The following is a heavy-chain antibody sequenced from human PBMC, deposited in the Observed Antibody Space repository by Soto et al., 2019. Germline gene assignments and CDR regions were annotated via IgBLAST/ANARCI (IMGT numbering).Heavy chain of an antibody. CDR1: GFSLSTSGMC. CDR2: IDWDDDK. Sequence: SGPTLVNPTQTLTLTCTFSGFSLSTSGMCVSLIRQPPGKALEWLALIDWDDDKYYSTSLKTRLTISKDTSKNQVVLTMTNMDPVDTATYYCARIGGSYYDRAFDIWGQGTMVTV. D-gene: IGHD1-26*01. CDR3: ARIGGSYYDRAFDI. V-gene: IGHV2-70*01. J-gene: IGHJ3*02.